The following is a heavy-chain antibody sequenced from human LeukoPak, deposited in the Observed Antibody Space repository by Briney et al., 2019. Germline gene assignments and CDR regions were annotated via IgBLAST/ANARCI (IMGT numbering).Heavy chain of an antibody. Sequence: ASVKVSCKASGYTFTSYGISWVRQAPGQGLEWMGWINPNSGGTNYAQKFQGRVTMTRDTSISTAYMELSRLRSDDTAVYYCARERGRRLWPGLVSYWGQGTLVTVSS. D-gene: IGHD5-18*01. J-gene: IGHJ4*02. V-gene: IGHV1-2*02. CDR2: INPNSGGT. CDR1: GYTFTSYG. CDR3: ARERGRRLWPGLVSY.